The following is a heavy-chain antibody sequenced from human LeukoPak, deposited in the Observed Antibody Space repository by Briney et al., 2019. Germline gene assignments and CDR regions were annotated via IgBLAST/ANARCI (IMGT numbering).Heavy chain of an antibody. Sequence: GASVKTSSKTSHYPLTSYDINWERQATGQRLAWMGWMNPNSGNTGYAQKFQGRVTMTRNTSISTAYMELSSLRSEDTAVYYCARRSSGWYGAYNWFDPWGQGTLVTVSS. J-gene: IGHJ5*02. D-gene: IGHD6-19*01. CDR3: ARRSSGWYGAYNWFDP. CDR1: HYPLTSYD. CDR2: MNPNSGNT. V-gene: IGHV1-8*01.